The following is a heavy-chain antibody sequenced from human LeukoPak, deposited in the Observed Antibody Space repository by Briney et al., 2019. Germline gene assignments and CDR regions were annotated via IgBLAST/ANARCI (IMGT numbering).Heavy chain of an antibody. D-gene: IGHD2-15*01. J-gene: IGHJ3*02. CDR2: IYTSGST. CDR1: GGSFSGYY. Sequence: PSETLSLTCAVYGGSFSGYYWSWIRQPAGKGLEWIGHIYTSGSTNYNPSLKSRVTMSVDTSKNQFSLKLSSVTAADTAVYYCASGGESDTFDIWGQGTMVTVSS. CDR3: ASGGESDTFDI. V-gene: IGHV4-59*10.